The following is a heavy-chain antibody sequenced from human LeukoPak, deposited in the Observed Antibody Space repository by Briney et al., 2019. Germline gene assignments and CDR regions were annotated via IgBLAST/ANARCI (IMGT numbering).Heavy chain of an antibody. J-gene: IGHJ4*02. V-gene: IGHV4-59*01. CDR3: AREGGSYGGDFDY. CDR2: IFYNGST. Sequence: SETLSLTCTVSGGSISSYYWSWIRQPPGKGLEWIGYIFYNGSTHYNPSLKSRVTISLDTSKNQFSLKLASVTAADTAVYYCAREGGSYGGDFDYWGQGTLVAVSS. D-gene: IGHD1-26*01. CDR1: GGSISSYY.